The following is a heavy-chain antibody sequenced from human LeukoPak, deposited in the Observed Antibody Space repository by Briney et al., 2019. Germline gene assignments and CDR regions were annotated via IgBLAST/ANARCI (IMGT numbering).Heavy chain of an antibody. CDR1: GFTVSNNY. CDR3: ARDGTQGSKLRYMDV. Sequence: GGSLRLSCAASGFTVSNNYMSWVRQAPGKGLEWVSVIYAGDSTYYADSVKGRFTISRDNSKNTLFLQMNSLRVEDTAVYYCARDGTQGSKLRYMDVGGKGTTVIISS. V-gene: IGHV3-53*01. CDR2: IYAGDST. J-gene: IGHJ6*03. D-gene: IGHD1-26*01.